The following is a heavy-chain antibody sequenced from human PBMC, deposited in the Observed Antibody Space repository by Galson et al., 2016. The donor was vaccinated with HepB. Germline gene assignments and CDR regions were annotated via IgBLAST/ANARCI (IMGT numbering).Heavy chain of an antibody. J-gene: IGHJ4*02. CDR3: GGGCSTDSCPHEY. D-gene: IGHD2-2*01. V-gene: IGHV4-31*03. CDR1: GGSISSGGYS. Sequence: TLSLTCSVSGGSISSGGYSWYWIRQHPGKGLEWIGYIYHSGITLYNPSVKSRVYISRDTSKNQFSLKLRSATAADTAVYYCGGGCSTDSCPHEYWGQGTLVAVSS. CDR2: IYHSGIT.